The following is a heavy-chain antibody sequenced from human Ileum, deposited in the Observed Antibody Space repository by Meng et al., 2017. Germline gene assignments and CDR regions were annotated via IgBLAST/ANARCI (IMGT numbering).Heavy chain of an antibody. D-gene: IGHD6-19*01. V-gene: IGHV3-53*01. CDR3: TREGGAVAGTPTDY. CDR2: MYSGGTT. CDR1: GFRVSSNY. J-gene: IGHJ4*02. Sequence: GESLKISCAASGFRVSSNYMSWVRQAPGKGLEWVSVMYSGGTTYYADSVKGRFSISRDISKNTLYLQMNSLRVDDTAVYYCTREGGAVAGTPTDYWGQGALVTVSS.